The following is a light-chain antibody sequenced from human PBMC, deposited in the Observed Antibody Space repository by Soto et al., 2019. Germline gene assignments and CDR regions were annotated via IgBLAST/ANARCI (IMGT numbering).Light chain of an antibody. CDR1: QSITNY. CDR2: AAS. Sequence: DIQMTKSPSALSASVGDRVTITCRASQSITNYLNWYQHKPGQAPNLLIYAASTLQAGVPSRFRGSGSGTDFTLTISSLQPEDCATYFPHQSNSSPPTLGGGTRGDIK. CDR3: HQSNSSPPT. V-gene: IGKV1-39*01. J-gene: IGKJ4*01.